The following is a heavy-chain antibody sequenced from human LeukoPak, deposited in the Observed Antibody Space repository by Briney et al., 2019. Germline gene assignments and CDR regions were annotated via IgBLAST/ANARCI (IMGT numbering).Heavy chain of an antibody. CDR3: AREDYGGTNFDQ. D-gene: IGHD4-23*01. Sequence: GGSLRLSCAASGFTLSDYFMIWVRQVPGKGLQWAAYISKTGATIQYEDSVKGRFTISRDNAQNSLYLQMNSLRVDDTGVYFCAREDYGGTNFDQWGQGTLVTVSS. J-gene: IGHJ4*02. CDR1: GFTLSDYF. CDR2: ISKTGATI. V-gene: IGHV3-11*01.